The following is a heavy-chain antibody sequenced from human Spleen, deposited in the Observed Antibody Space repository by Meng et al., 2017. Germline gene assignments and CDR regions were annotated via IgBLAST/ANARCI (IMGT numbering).Heavy chain of an antibody. CDR1: GFTFSSYA. V-gene: IGHV3-23*01. Sequence: GGSLRLSCAAPGFTFSSYAMSWVRQAPGKGLEWVSAIRGSGGSTYSADSVKGRFTISRDNSKTTLYLQMNSLRAEDTAVYYCAKGRGFGLHSRFFDSWGQGTLVTVSS. D-gene: IGHD6-13*01. CDR2: IRGSGGST. J-gene: IGHJ4*02. CDR3: AKGRGFGLHSRFFDS.